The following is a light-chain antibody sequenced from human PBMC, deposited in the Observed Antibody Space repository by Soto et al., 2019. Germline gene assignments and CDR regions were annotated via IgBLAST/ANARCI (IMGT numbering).Light chain of an antibody. CDR3: QQYNGYWT. Sequence: DIQMTQSPSTLSASVGDRVTITCRASQSISDSLAWYQQKPGKAPKLLIYEASSLKSGVPSRFSGSGSGTEYPLTISSLKPDDFATYYRQQYNGYWTFGQGTKVEIK. J-gene: IGKJ1*01. CDR2: EAS. CDR1: QSISDS. V-gene: IGKV1-5*03.